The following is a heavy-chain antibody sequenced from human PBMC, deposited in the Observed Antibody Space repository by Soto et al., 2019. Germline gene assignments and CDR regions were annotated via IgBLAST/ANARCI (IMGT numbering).Heavy chain of an antibody. CDR1: GFTFPTYE. D-gene: IGHD6-13*01. CDR3: AIFCLSSSLHPSIDF. J-gene: IGHJ4*02. V-gene: IGHV3-48*03. Sequence: LSCAASGFTFPTYEMNWVRRAPGKGLEWVSCISSGATTIYYADSVKGRFTISRDNARNSLYLQMNSLRAEDTAVYYCAIFCLSSSLHPSIDFWCQGTLVTVS. CDR2: ISSGATTI.